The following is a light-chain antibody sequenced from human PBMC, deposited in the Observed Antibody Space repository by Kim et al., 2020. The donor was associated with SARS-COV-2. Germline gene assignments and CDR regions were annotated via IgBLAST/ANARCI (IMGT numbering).Light chain of an antibody. J-gene: IGKJ4*01. CDR3: QQYSSSPLT. CDR2: GAS. V-gene: IGKV3-15*01. Sequence: EIVMTQSPATLSVSPGERATLSCRASQSVSSNLAWYQQKPGQAPRLLIYGASTRATGIPGRFSGSGSGTEFTLTISSLQSEDFAVYYCQQYSSSPLTFGGGTKVDIK. CDR1: QSVSSN.